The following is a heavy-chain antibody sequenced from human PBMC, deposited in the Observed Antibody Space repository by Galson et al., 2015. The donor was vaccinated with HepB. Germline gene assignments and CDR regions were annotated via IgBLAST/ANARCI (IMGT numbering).Heavy chain of an antibody. J-gene: IGHJ4*02. Sequence: SLRLSCAASGFTFSSYSMNWVRQAPGKGLEWVSSITGSSRYIYYADSLKGRFTISRDNAKNSLYLQMDSLRAEDTAVYYCARDRVVVAATGFGYWGQGTLVTVSP. V-gene: IGHV3-21*01. D-gene: IGHD2-15*01. CDR1: GFTFSSYS. CDR3: ARDRVVVAATGFGY. CDR2: ITGSSRYI.